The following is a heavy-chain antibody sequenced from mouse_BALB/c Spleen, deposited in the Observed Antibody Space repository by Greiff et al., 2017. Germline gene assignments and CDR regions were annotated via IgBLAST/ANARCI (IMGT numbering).Heavy chain of an antibody. J-gene: IGHJ3*01. D-gene: IGHD1-2*01. CDR2: ILPGSGST. V-gene: IGHV1-9*01. CDR1: GYTFSSYW. Sequence: VKLMESGAELMKPGASVKISCKATGYTFSSYWIEWVKQRPGHGLEWIGEILPGSGSTNYNEKFKGKATFTADTSSNTAYMQLSSLTSEDSAVYYCARGSLEFAYWGQGTLVTVSA. CDR3: ARGSLEFAY.